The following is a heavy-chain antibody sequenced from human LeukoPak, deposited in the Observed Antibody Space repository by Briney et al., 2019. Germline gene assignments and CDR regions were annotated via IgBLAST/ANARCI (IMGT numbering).Heavy chain of an antibody. CDR1: GGSISSYY. J-gene: IGHJ4*02. CDR2: IYYSGST. Sequence: PSETLSLTCTVSGGSISSYYWSWIRQPPGKGLEWIGYIYYSGSTYYNPSLKSRVTISVDTSKNQFSLKLSSVTAADTAVYYCARDKQPIVVGDWGQGTLVTVSS. V-gene: IGHV4-59*12. CDR3: ARDKQPIVVGD. D-gene: IGHD2-21*01.